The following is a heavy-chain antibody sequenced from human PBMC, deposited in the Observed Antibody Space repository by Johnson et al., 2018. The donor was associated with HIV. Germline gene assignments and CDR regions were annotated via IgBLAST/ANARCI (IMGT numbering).Heavy chain of an antibody. J-gene: IGHJ3*02. D-gene: IGHD5-24*01. CDR2: ISSNGGST. CDR1: GFTFSTYA. CDR3: ARCRDAYTLLSAFDI. Sequence: VQVVESGGGLVQPGGSLRLSCAASGFTFSTYAMNWVRQAPGKGLEYVSAISSNGGSTYYANSMTDRFTISRDNSKNTLYLQMGSLRAEDMAVYYCARCRDAYTLLSAFDIWGQGTMVTVSS. V-gene: IGHV3-64*01.